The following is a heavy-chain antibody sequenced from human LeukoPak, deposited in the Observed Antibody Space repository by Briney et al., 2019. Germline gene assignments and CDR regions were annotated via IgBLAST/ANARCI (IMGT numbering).Heavy chain of an antibody. CDR3: ARLQTPVYCSSTSCYAGGSNWFDP. D-gene: IGHD2-2*01. CDR1: GYTFTSYG. Sequence: ASVKVSCKASGYTFTSYGISWVRQTPGQGLEWMGWISAYNGNTNYAQKLQGRVTMTTDTSTSTAYMELRSLRSDDTAVYYCARLQTPVYCSSTSCYAGGSNWFDPWGQGTLVTVSS. CDR2: ISAYNGNT. V-gene: IGHV1-18*01. J-gene: IGHJ5*02.